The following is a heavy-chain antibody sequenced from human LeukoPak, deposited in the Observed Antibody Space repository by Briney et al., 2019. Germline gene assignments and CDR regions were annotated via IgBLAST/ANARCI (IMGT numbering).Heavy chain of an antibody. CDR1: GYTFTSYG. Sequence: GASVKVSCKASGYTFTSYGISWVRQTPGRGLEWMGWISAYNGNTNYAQKLQGRVTMTTDTPTSTAYMELRSLRSDDTAVYYCARETSDYGDYPLDFDYWGQGTLVTVSS. D-gene: IGHD4-17*01. V-gene: IGHV1-18*01. J-gene: IGHJ4*02. CDR2: ISAYNGNT. CDR3: ARETSDYGDYPLDFDY.